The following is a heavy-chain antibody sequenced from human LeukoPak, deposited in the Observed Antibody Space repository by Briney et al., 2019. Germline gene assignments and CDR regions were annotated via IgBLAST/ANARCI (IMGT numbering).Heavy chain of an antibody. V-gene: IGHV1-18*01. CDR2: ISAYNGNT. Sequence: ASVKVSCKASGYTFTSYGISWVRQAPGQGLEWMGWISAYNGNTNYAQKLQGRVTMTTDTSTSTAYMELRSLRSDDTAVYYCARVTVVTPSYYYMDVWGKGTTVTVSS. CDR1: GYTFTSYG. CDR3: ARVTVVTPSYYYMDV. J-gene: IGHJ6*03. D-gene: IGHD4-23*01.